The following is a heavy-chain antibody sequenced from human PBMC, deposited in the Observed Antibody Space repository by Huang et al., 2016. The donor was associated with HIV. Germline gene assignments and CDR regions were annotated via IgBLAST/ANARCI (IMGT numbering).Heavy chain of an antibody. CDR2: LSAFNSDT. CDR3: ARDPKYHRIGYYRQRRGIDV. CDR1: GYSFTDYG. J-gene: IGHJ3*01. D-gene: IGHD3-22*01. V-gene: IGHV1-18*01. Sequence: QAQLMQSGPEVKKPGASVKVSCTTSGYSFTDYGINWVRQAPGQGPERVRWLSAFNSDTEMAQRLQVRVTRTTETSTSMAYMELRSLRFDDTAVYFCARDPKYHRIGYYRQRRGIDVWGQGTMVSVSS.